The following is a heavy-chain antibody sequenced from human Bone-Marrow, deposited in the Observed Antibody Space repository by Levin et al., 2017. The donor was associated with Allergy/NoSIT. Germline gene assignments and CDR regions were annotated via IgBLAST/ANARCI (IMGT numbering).Heavy chain of an antibody. CDR3: ARRRTITGTTFDY. J-gene: IGHJ4*02. D-gene: IGHD1-7*01. CDR2: IYYSGST. V-gene: IGHV4-39*01. CDR1: ADSISSSAYY. Sequence: SETLSLTCNVSADSISSSAYYWGWIRQPPGKGLEWIGNIYYSGSTYYNPSLQSRVTISIDPSKNQFSLKLTSVTAADTAVYFCARRRTITGTTFDYWGQGTLVTVSS.